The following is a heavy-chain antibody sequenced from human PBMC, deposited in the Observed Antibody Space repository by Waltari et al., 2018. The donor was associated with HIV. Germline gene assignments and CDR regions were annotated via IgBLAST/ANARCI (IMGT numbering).Heavy chain of an antibody. CDR3: ATVSKATYATLYYYGMDV. Sequence: QVQMVQSGAEVKKPGASVRVTCKVPGYNLTALPMHWVGTSHGKGLEWMGGVDPEDGETIYAQKFQGRVTMTEDTSTDTAYMELSSLRSEDTAVYYCATVSKATYATLYYYGMDVWGQGTTVTVSS. CDR1: GYNLTALP. V-gene: IGHV1-24*01. CDR2: VDPEDGET. D-gene: IGHD2-15*01. J-gene: IGHJ6*02.